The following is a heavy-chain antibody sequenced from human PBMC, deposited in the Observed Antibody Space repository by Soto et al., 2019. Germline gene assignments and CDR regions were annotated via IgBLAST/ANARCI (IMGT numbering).Heavy chain of an antibody. CDR2: IFSNDEK. V-gene: IGHV2-26*01. Sequence: QVTLKESGPVLVKPTETLTLTCTVSGFSLSNARMGVSWIRQPPGKALEWLAHIFSNDEKSHSTSLKSRLIISKDTSKSQVVLTMTNTGPVDTATYYCARILENPRYCSGTSCRNYYYGMDVWGQGTTVTVSS. J-gene: IGHJ6*02. CDR3: ARILENPRYCSGTSCRNYYYGMDV. CDR1: GFSLSNARMG. D-gene: IGHD2-2*01.